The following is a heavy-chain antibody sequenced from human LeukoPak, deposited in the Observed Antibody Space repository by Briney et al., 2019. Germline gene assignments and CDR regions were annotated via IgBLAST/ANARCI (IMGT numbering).Heavy chain of an antibody. CDR3: ARDPYSGKYGAFDI. CDR1: GFSFSTSS. V-gene: IGHV3-7*01. D-gene: IGHD1-26*01. CDR2: IKEDGSGK. Sequence: GGSLRLSCVASGFSFSTSSMTWVRQSPGKGLEWLADIKEDGSGKVYVDSVKGRFTISRDNAKNSLYLQMNTLRVDDSAVYYCARDPYSGKYGAFDIWGQGTMVTISS. J-gene: IGHJ3*02.